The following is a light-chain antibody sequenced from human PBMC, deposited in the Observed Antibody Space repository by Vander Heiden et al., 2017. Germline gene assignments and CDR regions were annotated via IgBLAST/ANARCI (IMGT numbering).Light chain of an antibody. CDR3: ATWDDSLSGRV. CDR2: SNN. CDR1: SSNIGSNY. J-gene: IGLJ3*02. Sequence: QPVLTQPPSASGTPGRRVTISCYGSSSNIGSNYVYWYQQLPGTAPKLLIYSNNQRPSGVPDRFSGSKSGTSASLAISGLRSEDESDYYCATWDDSLSGRVFGGGTKLTVL. V-gene: IGLV1-47*02.